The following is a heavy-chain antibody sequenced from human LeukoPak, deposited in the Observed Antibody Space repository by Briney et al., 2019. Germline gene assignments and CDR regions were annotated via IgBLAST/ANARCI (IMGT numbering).Heavy chain of an antibody. CDR1: GGTFSSYA. J-gene: IGHJ5*02. D-gene: IGHD2-2*02. CDR3: ARDAPLYFRSTSCYTGFDP. CDR2: IIPILGIA. Sequence: ASVKVSCKASGGTFSSYAISWVRQAPGQGLEWMGRIIPILGIANYAQKSQARVTITGDKSTRTAYMELSSLRSEDTAAYYCARDAPLYFRSTSCYTGFDPWGQGTLVTVSS. V-gene: IGHV1-69*04.